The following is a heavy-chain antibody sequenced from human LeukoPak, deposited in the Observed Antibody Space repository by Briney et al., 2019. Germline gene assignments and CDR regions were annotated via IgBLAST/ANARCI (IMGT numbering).Heavy chain of an antibody. Sequence: GGSLRLSCAASGFTFSSYSMNWVRQAPGKGLEWVSSISSSSSYIYYADSVKGRFTISRDNAKNSLYLQMNSLRAEDTAVYYCARDFQGSNWFDPWGQGTPVTVSS. CDR2: ISSSSSYI. D-gene: IGHD3-10*01. CDR3: ARDFQGSNWFDP. V-gene: IGHV3-21*01. CDR1: GFTFSSYS. J-gene: IGHJ5*02.